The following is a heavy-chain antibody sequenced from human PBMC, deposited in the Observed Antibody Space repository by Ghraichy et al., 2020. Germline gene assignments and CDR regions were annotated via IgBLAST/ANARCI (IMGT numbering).Heavy chain of an antibody. Sequence: LSLTCAASGFTFSNYGLSWVRQAPGKGLEWVSTISASGGGTYYADSVKGRFIISRDNSKDTLHLQMNSLRVEDTAVYYCAKDFLTVTPYYFDYWGQGTLVTVSS. CDR1: GFTFSNYG. V-gene: IGHV3-23*01. CDR2: ISASGGGT. D-gene: IGHD4-17*01. J-gene: IGHJ4*02. CDR3: AKDFLTVTPYYFDY.